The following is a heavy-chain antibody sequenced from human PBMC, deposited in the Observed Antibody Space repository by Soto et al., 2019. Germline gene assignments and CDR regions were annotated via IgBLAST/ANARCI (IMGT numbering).Heavy chain of an antibody. J-gene: IGHJ4*02. D-gene: IGHD6-13*01. CDR3: ARRTTSIAVAGRRGYYFDY. CDR2: INHSGST. CDR1: GGSFSGYY. V-gene: IGHV4-34*01. Sequence: QVQLQQWGAGLLTPSETLSLTCAVYGGSFSGYYWSWIRQPPGKGLEWIGDINHSGSTNYNPSLKRRVTISVDTSKNQFSLKLSSVTATDTAVYYCARRTTSIAVAGRRGYYFDYWGQGTLVTVSS.